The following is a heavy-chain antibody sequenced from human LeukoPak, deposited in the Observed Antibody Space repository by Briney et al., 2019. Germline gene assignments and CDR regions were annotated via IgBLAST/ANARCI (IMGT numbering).Heavy chain of an antibody. Sequence: SVKVSCKASGGTFSSYAISWVRQAPGQGLEWMGRIIPILGIANYAQKFQGRVTITADKSTSTAYMELSSLRSEDTAVYYCARDQGYSGYEVIYYYYGMDVWGQGTTVTVSS. D-gene: IGHD5-12*01. J-gene: IGHJ6*02. CDR2: IIPILGIA. V-gene: IGHV1-69*04. CDR3: ARDQGYSGYEVIYYYYGMDV. CDR1: GGTFSSYA.